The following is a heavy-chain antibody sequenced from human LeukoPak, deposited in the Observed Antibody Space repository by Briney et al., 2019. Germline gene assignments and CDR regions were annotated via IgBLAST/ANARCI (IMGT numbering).Heavy chain of an antibody. D-gene: IGHD4-23*01. Sequence: GASVKVSCKASGYTFTSYGISWVRQAPGQGLEWMGGIIPIFGTANYAQKFQGRVTITADESTSTAYMELSSLRSEDTAVYYCARDTNDYGGKGGNAFDIWGQGTMVTVSS. CDR1: GYTFTSYG. CDR2: IIPIFGTA. V-gene: IGHV1-69*13. J-gene: IGHJ3*02. CDR3: ARDTNDYGGKGGNAFDI.